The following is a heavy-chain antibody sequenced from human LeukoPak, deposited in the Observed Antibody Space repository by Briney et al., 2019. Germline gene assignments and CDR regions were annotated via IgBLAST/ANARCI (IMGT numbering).Heavy chain of an antibody. Sequence: GASVKVSCKASGYTFTSYGISWVRQAPGQGLEWMGWISAYNGNTNYAQNLQGRVTMNTDTSTSTAYMELRSLRSDDTAVYYCARSYYDILTGAPNAFDIWGQGTMVTVSS. J-gene: IGHJ3*02. CDR2: ISAYNGNT. CDR1: GYTFTSYG. CDR3: ARSYYDILTGAPNAFDI. D-gene: IGHD3-9*01. V-gene: IGHV1-18*01.